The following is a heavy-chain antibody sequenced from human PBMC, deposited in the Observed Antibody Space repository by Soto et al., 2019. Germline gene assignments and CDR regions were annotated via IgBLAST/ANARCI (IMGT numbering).Heavy chain of an antibody. J-gene: IGHJ4*02. CDR1: RFTFSAYE. CDR3: VRYCGTTLCNGVATRTFDY. Sequence: PWGSLRISCASSRFTFSAYEMHWFRQAPGKGLEWVSYISTSGSTMYYAGSVKGRFTVSRDNTRNSLYLQMDSLRDEDTALYYCVRYCGTTLCNGVATRTFDYWGQGTLVTVSS. CDR2: ISTSGSTM. D-gene: IGHD5-12*01. V-gene: IGHV3-48*03.